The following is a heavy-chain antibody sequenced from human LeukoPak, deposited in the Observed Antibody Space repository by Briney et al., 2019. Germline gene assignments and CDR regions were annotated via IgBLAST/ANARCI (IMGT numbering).Heavy chain of an antibody. J-gene: IGHJ4*02. V-gene: IGHV3-23*01. CDR3: AKDRSPFDH. CDR2: ISDIGGST. Sequence: PGGSLRLSCAASGFTFSSHAVSWVRQAPGEGLEWVSSISDIGGSTYYADSVKGRVTISRDNSKNTLYLQMNNLRVEDTAVYYCAKDRSPFDHWGQGTMVTVSS. CDR1: GFTFSSHA.